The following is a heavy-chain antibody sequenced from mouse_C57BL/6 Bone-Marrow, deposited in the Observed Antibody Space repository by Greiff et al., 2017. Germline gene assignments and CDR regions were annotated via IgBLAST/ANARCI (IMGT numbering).Heavy chain of an antibody. J-gene: IGHJ1*03. CDR3: ARRGRSHWYFDV. CDR1: GFNIKNTY. Sequence: DVKLVESVAELARPGASVKLSCTASGFNIKNTYMHWVKQRPEQGLEWIGRIDPANGNTKYAPKFQGKATITADTSSNTAYLQLSSLTSEDTAIYYCARRGRSHWYFDVWGTGTTVTVSS. CDR2: IDPANGNT. D-gene: IGHD1-1*01. V-gene: IGHV14-3*01.